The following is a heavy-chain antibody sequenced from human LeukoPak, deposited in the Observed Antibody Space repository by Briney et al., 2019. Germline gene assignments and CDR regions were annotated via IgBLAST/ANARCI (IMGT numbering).Heavy chain of an antibody. V-gene: IGHV1-18*01. CDR1: GYTFTSYG. CDR3: ARVVRDIVVVVAATPVLDY. CDR2: ISAYNGNT. Sequence: GASVKVSCKASGYTFTSYGISWVRQAPGQGLEWMGWISAYNGNTNYAQKLQGRVTMTTDTSTSTAYMELRSLRSDDTAVYYCARVVRDIVVVVAATPVLDYWGQGTLVTVSS. D-gene: IGHD2-15*01. J-gene: IGHJ4*02.